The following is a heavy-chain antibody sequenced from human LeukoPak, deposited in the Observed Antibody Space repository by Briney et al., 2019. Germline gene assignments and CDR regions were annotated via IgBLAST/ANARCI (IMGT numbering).Heavy chain of an antibody. CDR2: IYYSGST. D-gene: IGHD3-22*01. J-gene: IGHJ4*02. Sequence: SETLSLTCTVSGGSISSGGYYWSWIRQHPGKGLEWIGYIYYSGSTYYNPSLKSRVTISVVTSKNQFSLKLSSVTAADTAIYYCASGDSDPLFDYWGQGTLVTVSS. CDR1: GGSISSGGYY. V-gene: IGHV4-31*03. CDR3: ASGDSDPLFDY.